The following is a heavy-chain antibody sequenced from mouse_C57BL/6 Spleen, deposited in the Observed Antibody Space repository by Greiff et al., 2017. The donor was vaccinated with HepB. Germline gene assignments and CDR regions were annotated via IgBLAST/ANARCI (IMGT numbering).Heavy chain of an antibody. CDR3: ARGRHYSNYVYFDY. CDR1: GFTFSSYA. J-gene: IGHJ2*01. D-gene: IGHD2-5*01. CDR2: ISDGGSYT. V-gene: IGHV5-4*03. Sequence: EVMLVESGGGLVKPGGSLKLSCAASGFTFSSYAMSWVRQTPEKRLEWVATISDGGSYTYYPDNVKGRFTISRDNAKNNLYLQMSHLKSEDTAMYYCARGRHYSNYVYFDYWGQGTTLTVSS.